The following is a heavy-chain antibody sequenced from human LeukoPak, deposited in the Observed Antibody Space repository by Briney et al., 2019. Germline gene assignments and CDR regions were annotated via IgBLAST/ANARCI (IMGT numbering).Heavy chain of an antibody. J-gene: IGHJ6*02. D-gene: IGHD4-11*01. V-gene: IGHV3-11*06. CDR3: ARAPHYSNYGPYYYGMDV. CDR1: GYNFSPYW. CDR2: SSSSYT. Sequence: PGGSLRLSCVASGYNFSPYWMSWIRQAPGKGLEWVSYSSSSYTHYADSVRGRFTISRDNAKNSLYLQMNSLRAEDTAVYYCARAPHYSNYGPYYYGMDVWGQGTTVTVSS.